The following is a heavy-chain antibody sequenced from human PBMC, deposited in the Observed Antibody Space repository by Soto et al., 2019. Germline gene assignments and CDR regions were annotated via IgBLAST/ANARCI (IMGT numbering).Heavy chain of an antibody. Sequence: SVKVSCKPSGGTFSSYTISWVRQAPGQGLEWMGRIIPILGIANYAQKFQGRVTITADKSTSTAYMELSSLRSEDTAVFYCARDVHYYILTGYFIHNWFDPWGQGT. CDR2: IIPILGIA. CDR3: ARDVHYYILTGYFIHNWFDP. J-gene: IGHJ5*02. D-gene: IGHD3-9*01. V-gene: IGHV1-69*04. CDR1: GGTFSSYT.